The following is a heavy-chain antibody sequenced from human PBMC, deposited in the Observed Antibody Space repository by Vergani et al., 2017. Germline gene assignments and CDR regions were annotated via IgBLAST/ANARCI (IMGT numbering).Heavy chain of an antibody. Sequence: QVQLVESGGGVVQPGRSLRLSCAASGFTFSSYGMHWVRQAPGKGLEWVAVIWYDGSNKYYADSVKGRFTISRDNTKNTLYLQMNSLRAEDTAVYYCVILTEGSSCDPEYCYYMVVWGKGTRVTVSS. V-gene: IGHV3-33*01. CDR3: VILTEGSSCDPEYCYYMVV. CDR2: IWYDGSNK. D-gene: IGHD6-13*01. J-gene: IGHJ6*03. CDR1: GFTFSSYG.